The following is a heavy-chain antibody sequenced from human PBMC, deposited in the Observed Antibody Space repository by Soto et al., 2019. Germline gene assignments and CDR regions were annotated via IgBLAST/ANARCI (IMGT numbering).Heavy chain of an antibody. J-gene: IGHJ6*02. D-gene: IGHD3-10*01. CDR3: ARGVGFGYYYYHMDL. CDR2: IYYSGSA. Sequence: QVQLQESGPGLVKPSETLSLTCTVSGDSVTSVSDYWSWIRQPPGKGLEWIGYIYYSGSADYNPSLGSRVTISIDTSKNQFSPKLTSVTAADTAVYYCARGVGFGYYYYHMDLWGQGTTVTVSS. CDR1: GDSVTSVSDY. V-gene: IGHV4-61*01.